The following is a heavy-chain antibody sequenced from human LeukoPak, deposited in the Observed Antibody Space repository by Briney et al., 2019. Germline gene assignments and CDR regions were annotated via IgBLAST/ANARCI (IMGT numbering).Heavy chain of an antibody. V-gene: IGHV3-23*01. Sequence: GGSLRLSCATSGFALSSFAMAWVRQTPGKGLQWVAAISASSGDYIFYEDSVKGRFTISRDNSKSTVYLEMRDVRAEDTATYFCAYTGFTPLAYFDYWGQGALVTVSS. D-gene: IGHD1-1*01. CDR3: AYTGFTPLAYFDY. CDR2: ISASSGDYI. CDR1: GFALSSFA. J-gene: IGHJ4*02.